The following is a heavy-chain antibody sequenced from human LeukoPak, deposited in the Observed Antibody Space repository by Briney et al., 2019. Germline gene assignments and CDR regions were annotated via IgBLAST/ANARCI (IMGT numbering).Heavy chain of an antibody. V-gene: IGHV1-69*13. J-gene: IGHJ3*02. CDR1: GGTFSSYA. CDR3: ARDSMDSITIFGVVIINAFDI. Sequence: SVEVSCKASGGTFSSYAISWVRQAPGQGLEWMGGIIPIFGTANYAQKFQGRVTITADESTSTAYMELSSLRSEDTAVYYCARDSMDSITIFGVVIINAFDIWGQGTMVTVSS. D-gene: IGHD3-3*01. CDR2: IIPIFGTA.